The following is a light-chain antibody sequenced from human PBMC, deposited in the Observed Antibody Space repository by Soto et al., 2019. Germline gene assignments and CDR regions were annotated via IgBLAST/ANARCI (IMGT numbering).Light chain of an antibody. Sequence: QSVLTQPPSVSGSPGQSVTISCTGTSSDVGRSNRDSWYQQPPGAAPKLIIYDVSNRPSGVPDRFSGSKSGNTASLTISGLQAEDEADYYCSSYTSSSTPCVFGTGTKVTVL. J-gene: IGLJ1*01. CDR1: SSDVGRSNR. V-gene: IGLV2-18*02. CDR2: DVS. CDR3: SSYTSSSTPCV.